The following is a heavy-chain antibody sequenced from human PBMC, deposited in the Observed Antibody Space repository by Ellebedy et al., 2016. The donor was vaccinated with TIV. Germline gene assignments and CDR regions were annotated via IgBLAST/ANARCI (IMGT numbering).Heavy chain of an antibody. CDR2: IYSGGST. Sequence: GESLKISCAASGFTVSNNYMNWVRQAPGKGLEWVSVIYSGGSTYYADSVKGRFTISRHNSKNTLYLQMNSLRAEDTAVYYCARESMVRGVIYLPRYFDLWGRGTLVTVSS. J-gene: IGHJ2*01. CDR1: GFTVSNNY. D-gene: IGHD3-10*01. CDR3: ARESMVRGVIYLPRYFDL. V-gene: IGHV3-53*04.